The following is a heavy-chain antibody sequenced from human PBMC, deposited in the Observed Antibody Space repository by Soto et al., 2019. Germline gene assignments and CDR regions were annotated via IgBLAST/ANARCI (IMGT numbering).Heavy chain of an antibody. V-gene: IGHV4-31*03. CDR2: IYFSGTT. J-gene: IGHJ5*02. D-gene: IGHD3-22*01. CDR3: ARRDRSGFSYWLDT. Sequence: SETLSLTCTVSGGSISSGDYYWSWIRHHPGKGLECIGTIYFSGTTYYNPSLKSRVTISVDTSKNQFSLNLSSVTAADTAVYYCARRDRSGFSYWLDTWGQGTLVTVSS. CDR1: GGSISSGDYY.